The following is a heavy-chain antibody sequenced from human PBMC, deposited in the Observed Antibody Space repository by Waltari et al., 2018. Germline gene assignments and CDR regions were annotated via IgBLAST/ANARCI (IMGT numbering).Heavy chain of an antibody. V-gene: IGHV1-69*01. CDR1: GVPSRSYA. CDR3: ARSRDVVVPAAIIAEYFQH. CDR2: LLPNFSTA. J-gene: IGHJ1*01. Sequence: QVQLVQSGAEVKQPGSSLTVSCSASGVPSRSYASSWVREAPGHGDGWIGGLLPNFSTANYAQKFQGRVTITADESTSTAYMELSSLRSEDTAVYYCARSRDVVVPAAIIAEYFQHWGQGTLVTVSS. D-gene: IGHD2-2*01.